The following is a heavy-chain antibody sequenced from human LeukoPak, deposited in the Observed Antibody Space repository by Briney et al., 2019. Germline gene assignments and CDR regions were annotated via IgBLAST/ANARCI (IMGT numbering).Heavy chain of an antibody. CDR1: GFTLSIYS. J-gene: IGHJ5*02. CDR3: ARESWFDP. V-gene: IGHV3-48*01. Sequence: VGSLRLSCAASGFTLSIYSMNWVRQAPGKGLEWVSHIRSSSSTIYYADSVKGRFTISRDNAKNSLYLQMNSLRVEDTAVYYCARESWFDPWGQGTLVTVSS. CDR2: IRSSSSTI.